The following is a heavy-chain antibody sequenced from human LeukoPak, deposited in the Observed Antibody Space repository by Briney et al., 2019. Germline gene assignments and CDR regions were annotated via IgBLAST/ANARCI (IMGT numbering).Heavy chain of an antibody. V-gene: IGHV4-30-2*01. D-gene: IGHD6-6*01. J-gene: IGHJ4*02. Sequence: SETLSLTCTVSGGSISSGGYYWSGIRQPPGKGLEWIGYIYHSGSTYYNPSLKSRVTISVDRSKNQFSLKLSSVTAADTAVYYCARGGSSSSKYRPFDYWGQGTLVTVSS. CDR1: GGSISSGGYY. CDR2: IYHSGST. CDR3: ARGGSSSSKYRPFDY.